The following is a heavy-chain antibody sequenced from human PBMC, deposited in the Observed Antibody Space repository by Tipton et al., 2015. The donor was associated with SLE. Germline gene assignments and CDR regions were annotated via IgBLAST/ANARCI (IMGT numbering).Heavy chain of an antibody. CDR3: ARGNRGSSGWYGASDI. J-gene: IGHJ3*02. D-gene: IGHD6-19*01. CDR1: GGSISSGGYY. CDR2: IYYSGST. V-gene: IGHV4-31*03. Sequence: TLSLTCTVSGGSISSGGYYWSWIRQHSGKGLEWIGYIYYSGSTYYNPSLKSRVTISIDTSKNQFSLKLSSVTAADTAVYYCARGNRGSSGWYGASDIWGQGTMVTVSS.